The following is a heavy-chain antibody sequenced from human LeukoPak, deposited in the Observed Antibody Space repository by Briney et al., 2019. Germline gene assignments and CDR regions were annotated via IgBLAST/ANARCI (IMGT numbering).Heavy chain of an antibody. CDR2: ISGRGEAI. D-gene: IGHD3-10*01. CDR1: GFTFSNHN. V-gene: IGHV3-48*01. J-gene: IGHJ5*02. CDR3: ARGGMVRGVRFDP. Sequence: GGSPRLSCAASGFTFSNHNMDWVRQAPGKGLEWISYISGRGEAIFYADSVQGRFTISRDNAKNSLYLQLNSLRAEDTAVYYCARGGMVRGVRFDPWGQGTLVTVSS.